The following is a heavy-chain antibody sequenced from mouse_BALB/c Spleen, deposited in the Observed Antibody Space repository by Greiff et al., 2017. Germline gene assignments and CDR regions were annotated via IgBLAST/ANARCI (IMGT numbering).Heavy chain of an antibody. CDR3: ARGSPYDYDGGYAMDY. CDR1: GFTFSDYY. CDR2: ISDGGSYT. Sequence: EVQRVESGGGLVKPGGSLNLSCAASGFTFSDYYMYWVRQTPEKRLEWVATISDGGSYTYYPDSVKGRFTISRDNAKNNLYLQMSSLKSEDTAMYYCARGSPYDYDGGYAMDYWGQGTSVTVSS. D-gene: IGHD2-4*01. V-gene: IGHV5-4*02. J-gene: IGHJ4*01.